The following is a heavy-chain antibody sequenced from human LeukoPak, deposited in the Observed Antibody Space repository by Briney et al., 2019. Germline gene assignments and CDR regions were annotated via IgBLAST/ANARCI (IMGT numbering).Heavy chain of an antibody. CDR1: GYTFIAYD. CDR2: INPNSGET. D-gene: IGHD2-8*02. V-gene: IGHV1-8*01. CDR3: ARTSDMELAVYEEMLVVP. J-gene: IGHJ5*02. Sequence: ASVKVSCKASGYTFIAYDIDWVRQAAGQGLEWMGWINPNSGETDYAQNFQGRVTMTRDTSESTAYMEFTSLRSEDTGVYYSARTSDMELAVYEEMLVVPWGQGTLVIVS.